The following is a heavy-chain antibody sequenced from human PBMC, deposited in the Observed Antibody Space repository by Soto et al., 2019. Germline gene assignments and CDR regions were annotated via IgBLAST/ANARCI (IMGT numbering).Heavy chain of an antibody. J-gene: IGHJ3*02. CDR1: GFTFRDYA. CDR3: AKEFVSRNGVYDPFDI. Sequence: EVQLLESGGGLVQPGGSLRLSCAASGFTFRDYAMTWVRQAPGKGLEWVSVIGGAGSNIHYADSVEGRFTVSRDDSKYTLYLRMDSLRVEDTAVYYCAKEFVSRNGVYDPFDIWGPGTKVTVS. CDR2: IGGAGSNI. D-gene: IGHD2-8*01. V-gene: IGHV3-23*01.